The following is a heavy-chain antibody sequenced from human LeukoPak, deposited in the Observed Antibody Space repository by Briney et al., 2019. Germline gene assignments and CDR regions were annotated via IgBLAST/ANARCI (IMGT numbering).Heavy chain of an antibody. V-gene: IGHV1-46*01. Sequence: ASVKVSCKASGYTFTSYYMHWVRQAPGQGLEWMGIINPSGGSTSYAQKFQGRVTMTRDTSTSTVYMELSSLRSEDTAVYYCVRGGTLSMVRGESGYYYGMDVWGQGTTVTVSS. D-gene: IGHD3-10*01. CDR1: GYTFTSYY. J-gene: IGHJ6*02. CDR3: VRGGTLSMVRGESGYYYGMDV. CDR2: INPSGGST.